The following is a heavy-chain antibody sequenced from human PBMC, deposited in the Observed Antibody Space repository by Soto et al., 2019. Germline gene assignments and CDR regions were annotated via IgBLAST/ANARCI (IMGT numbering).Heavy chain of an antibody. J-gene: IGHJ3*01. CDR1: GFTIEKSV. V-gene: IGHV3-74*01. Sequence: GGSLRLSCVASGFTIEKSVMHWVRQTPGKGLMSVSRITGAGDGTLYADSVQGRFTISRDNAKNTVYLHMTGLRVEETAVYYCARAQKWRQLSLNVFDLWGQGTTVTVSS. D-gene: IGHD5-18*01. CDR3: ARAQKWRQLSLNVFDL. CDR2: ITGAGDGT.